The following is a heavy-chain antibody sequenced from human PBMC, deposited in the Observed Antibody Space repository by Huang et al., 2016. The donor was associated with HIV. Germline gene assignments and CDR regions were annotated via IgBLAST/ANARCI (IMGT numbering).Heavy chain of an antibody. D-gene: IGHD4-4*01. V-gene: IGHV3-30*18. Sequence: VKLVESGGGVVQPGKALTLSCVASEFTFSDYGMHWIRQAPGKGLEWVAFMSHDYRNKYLTDSFKGRVSISRDNPKNTLFLQMNDLRPEDTAVYFCAKDSLRQYSNIFFFDSWGQGTLVTVSS. CDR2: MSHDYRNK. CDR1: EFTFSDYG. CDR3: AKDSLRQYSNIFFFDS. J-gene: IGHJ4*02.